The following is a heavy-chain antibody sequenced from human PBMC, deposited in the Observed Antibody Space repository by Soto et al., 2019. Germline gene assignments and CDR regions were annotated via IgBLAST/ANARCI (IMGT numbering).Heavy chain of an antibody. Sequence: GGSLSLSCSVSGFTFRGYEMYLVRQTPGKGPEWVSYITSSGDSILYADSVKGRFTISRDNANSSLFLQMNSLRVEDTAVYYCASPPDVWGQGTMVTVS. CDR1: GFTFRGYE. CDR3: ASPPDV. J-gene: IGHJ3*01. CDR2: ITSSGDSI. V-gene: IGHV3-48*03.